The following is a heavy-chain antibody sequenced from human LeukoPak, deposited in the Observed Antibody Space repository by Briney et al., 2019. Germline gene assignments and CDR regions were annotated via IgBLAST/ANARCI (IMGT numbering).Heavy chain of an antibody. CDR2: ISYDGNNK. CDR1: GFTFTSYA. D-gene: IGHD2-2*02. V-gene: IGHV3-30-3*01. J-gene: IGHJ4*02. CDR3: ARDEYCGSTSCYSLEGVLDY. Sequence: GRSLRLSCAASGFTFTSYAMYWVRQAPGKGLEWVAVISYDGNNKYYADSVKGRFTISRDNSRNTPFLQMNSLRAEDTAMYYCARDEYCGSTSCYSLEGVLDYWGQGTLVTVSS.